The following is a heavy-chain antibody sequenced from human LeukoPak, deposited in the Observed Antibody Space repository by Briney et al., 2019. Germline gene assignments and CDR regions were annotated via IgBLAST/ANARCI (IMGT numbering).Heavy chain of an antibody. CDR2: IYGDVST. Sequence: GGSLRLSCAASGFTVSSKYMSWVRQAPGKGLEWVSVIYGDVSTYYADSVKGRFTISRDNSKNMVYLHMNSLRVEDTAVYFCARGGTPGYSSGRIDYWGQGTLVTVSS. D-gene: IGHD6-19*01. V-gene: IGHV3-53*05. CDR1: GFTVSSKY. J-gene: IGHJ4*02. CDR3: ARGGTPGYSSGRIDY.